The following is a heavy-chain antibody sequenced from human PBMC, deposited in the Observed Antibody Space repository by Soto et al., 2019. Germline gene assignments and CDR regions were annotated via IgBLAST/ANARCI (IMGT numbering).Heavy chain of an antibody. D-gene: IGHD2-2*02. CDR3: ARPYCDSTSCYTDWFDP. CDR2: VNPKSGNT. V-gene: IGHV1-8*01. Sequence: QVQLVQSGAEVKKPGASVKVSCKASGYSFSTYDINWVRQAAGQGLEWMGWVNPKSGNTDYAQRFRGRVTMTSNTSISTAYMELSVLTPDDTAVDYCARPYCDSTSCYTDWFDPWGQGTLVTVSS. J-gene: IGHJ5*02. CDR1: GYSFSTYD.